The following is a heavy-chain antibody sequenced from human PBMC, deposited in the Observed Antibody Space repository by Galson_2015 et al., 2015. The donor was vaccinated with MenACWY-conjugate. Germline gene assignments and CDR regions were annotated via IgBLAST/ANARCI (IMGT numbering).Heavy chain of an antibody. V-gene: IGHV3-53*01. CDR1: GFTVSSNY. Sequence: SLRLSCAASGFTVSSNYMTWVRQAPGKGLEWVSVIYAGGTTYYADSLKGRFTVSRDNSKNTLYLQMNSLRAEDTAVYYCARGADSRDPSNDYWGQGTLVTVSS. CDR3: ARGADSRDPSNDY. D-gene: IGHD3-22*01. CDR2: IYAGGTT. J-gene: IGHJ4*02.